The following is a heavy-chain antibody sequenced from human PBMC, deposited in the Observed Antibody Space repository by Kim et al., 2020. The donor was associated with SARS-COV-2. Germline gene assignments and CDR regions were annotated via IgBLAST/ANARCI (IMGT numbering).Heavy chain of an antibody. J-gene: IGHJ4*02. CDR2: INQDGSEK. Sequence: GGSLRLSCAASGFTFTNYWMTWVRQAPGKGLEWVGNINQDGSEKNYVDSVKGRFTISRDDAEDSLFLQLTSLRAEDTAVYYCATDRWSPNWNYRRLDIWGQGTLVTVSS. V-gene: IGHV3-7*03. CDR1: GFTFTNYW. CDR3: ATDRWSPNWNYRRLDI. D-gene: IGHD1-7*01.